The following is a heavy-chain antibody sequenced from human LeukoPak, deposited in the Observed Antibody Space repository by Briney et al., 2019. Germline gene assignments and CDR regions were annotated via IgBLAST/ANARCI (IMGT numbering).Heavy chain of an antibody. CDR3: AREKIAAAGTRGMFDY. Sequence: SETLSLTCTVSGGSISSYYWSWIRQPPGKGLEWIGYIYYSGSTNYNPSLKSRVTISVDTSKNQFSLKLSSVTAADTAVYYCAREKIAAAGTRGMFDYWGQGTLVTVSS. CDR2: IYYSGST. J-gene: IGHJ4*02. D-gene: IGHD6-13*01. V-gene: IGHV4-59*01. CDR1: GGSISSYY.